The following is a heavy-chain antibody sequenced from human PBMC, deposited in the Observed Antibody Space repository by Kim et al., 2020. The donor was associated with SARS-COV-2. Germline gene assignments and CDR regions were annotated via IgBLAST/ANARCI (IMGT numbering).Heavy chain of an antibody. CDR3: ARHPAEGLKIYYDSSGYYSHFDY. J-gene: IGHJ4*02. CDR2: IYYSGST. V-gene: IGHV4-39*01. Sequence: SETLSLTCTVSGGSISSSSYYWGWIRQPPGKGLEWIGSIYYSGSTYYNPSLKSRVTISVDTSKNQFSLKLSSVTAADTAVYYCARHPAEGLKIYYDSSGYYSHFDYWGQGTLVTVSS. CDR1: GGSISSSSYY. D-gene: IGHD3-22*01.